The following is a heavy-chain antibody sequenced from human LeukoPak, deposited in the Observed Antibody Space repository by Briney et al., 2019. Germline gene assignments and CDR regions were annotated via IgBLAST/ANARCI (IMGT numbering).Heavy chain of an antibody. CDR1: GGSLSNYY. CDR2: RYHSGSS. CDR3: ARGYDSGSRPFDY. J-gene: IGHJ4*02. Sequence: PSETLSLTCTVSGGSLSNYYWSWIRQPPGKGPEWMGYRYHSGSSNYNPSLKGRVTISVDTSKNQFSLKLTSVTAADTAVYYCARGYDSGSRPFDYWGQGTLVTVSS. D-gene: IGHD3-10*01. V-gene: IGHV4-59*01.